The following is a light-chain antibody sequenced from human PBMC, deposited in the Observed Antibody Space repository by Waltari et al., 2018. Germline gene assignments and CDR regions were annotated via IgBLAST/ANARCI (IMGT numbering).Light chain of an antibody. J-gene: IGKJ1*01. Sequence: DIVMTQSPDSLAVSLGERVTINCKSSQSLLYNSNDKNYLAWYKQKPGQPPKLLFYWASTRHSGVPDRFSGSAFATAFTLTISCLQAEDVAVYYCQQYYSRRTFGQGTRVEIK. V-gene: IGKV4-1*01. CDR1: QSLLYNSNDKNY. CDR2: WAS. CDR3: QQYYSRRT.